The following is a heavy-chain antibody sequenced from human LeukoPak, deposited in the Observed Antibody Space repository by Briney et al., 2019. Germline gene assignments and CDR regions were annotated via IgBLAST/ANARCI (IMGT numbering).Heavy chain of an antibody. D-gene: IGHD3-22*01. J-gene: IGHJ6*02. CDR3: ARDARHERITMIVVDASGSMDV. CDR2: IDGDGSST. V-gene: IGHV3-74*01. Sequence: GGSLRLSCAASGFSFSSYWMHWVRQAPGKGLVWVSRIDGDGSSTSYADSVKGRFTISRDNAKNTLYLQMNLLNAEDTAVYYCARDARHERITMIVVDASGSMDVWGQGTTVTVSS. CDR1: GFSFSSYW.